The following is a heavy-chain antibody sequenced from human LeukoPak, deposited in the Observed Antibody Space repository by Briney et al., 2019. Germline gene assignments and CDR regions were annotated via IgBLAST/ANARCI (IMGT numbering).Heavy chain of an antibody. CDR2: ISSNSTYK. Sequence: GGSLRLSCALSGFTFTSYSMNWVRQAPGKGLEWVSSISSNSTYKNYADSLKGRLTISRDNAKNLLYLQMNSLRAEDTAVYYCARDNREFYYDRSCGIDYWGQGTLVTVSS. CDR1: GFTFTSYS. CDR3: ARDNREFYYDRSCGIDY. V-gene: IGHV3-21*01. D-gene: IGHD3-22*01. J-gene: IGHJ4*02.